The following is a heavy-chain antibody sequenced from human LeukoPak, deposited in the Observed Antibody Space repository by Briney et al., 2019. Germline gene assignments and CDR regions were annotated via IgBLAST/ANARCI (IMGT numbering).Heavy chain of an antibody. D-gene: IGHD6-13*01. CDR1: GYTFTSYD. CDR2: MNPNSGNT. CDR3: AREYSSSWYWEFNWFDP. Sequence: GASVKVSCKASGYTFTSYDINWVRQATGQGLEWMGWMNPNSGNTGYAQKFQGRVTMTRNTSISTAYMELSSLRSEDTAVYYCAREYSSSWYWEFNWFDPWGQGTLVTVSS. J-gene: IGHJ5*02. V-gene: IGHV1-8*01.